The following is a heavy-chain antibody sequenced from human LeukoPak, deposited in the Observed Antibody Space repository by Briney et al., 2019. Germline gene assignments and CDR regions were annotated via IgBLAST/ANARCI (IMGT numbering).Heavy chain of an antibody. D-gene: IGHD6-13*01. CDR2: ISWNSGRI. CDR1: GFTFDDYA. Sequence: GRSLRLSCAASGFTFDDYAMHWVRQAPGKGLEWVSGISWNSGRIVYADSVKGRFTISRDNAKNSLYLQMNSLRAEDTAVYYCARGGSSWYGIDYWGQGTLVTVSS. V-gene: IGHV3-9*01. J-gene: IGHJ4*02. CDR3: ARGGSSWYGIDY.